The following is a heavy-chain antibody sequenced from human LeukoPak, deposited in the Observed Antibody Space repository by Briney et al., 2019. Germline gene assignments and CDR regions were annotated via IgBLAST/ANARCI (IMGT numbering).Heavy chain of an antibody. CDR2: ISTRDTP. CDR1: GGSIRSYY. D-gene: IGHD3-22*01. J-gene: IGHJ4*02. CDR3: AKDLGGYEQWLPFDF. Sequence: ASETLSLTCSVSGGSIRSYYWSWIRQSAAKGLEWIGRISTRDTPNYNPSLKSRVTMSVDTSKNQLSLSLTSVSAADTAVYYCAKDLGGYEQWLPFDFWGQGTLVTVSS. V-gene: IGHV4-4*07.